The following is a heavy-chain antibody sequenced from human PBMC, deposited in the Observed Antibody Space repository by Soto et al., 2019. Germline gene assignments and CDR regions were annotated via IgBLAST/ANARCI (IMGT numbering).Heavy chain of an antibody. CDR1: GGSISSNTYY. J-gene: IGHJ4*02. V-gene: IGHV4-39*01. CDR2: IDYSGST. CDR3: ARPLFPLNYFDY. Sequence: QLQLQESGPGLVKPSETLSLTCTVSGGSISSNTYYWGWIRQSPGKGLEWIGSIDYSGSTYYNPSPKSRVTISVDTSKNQFSLKLSSVTAADTAVYYCARPLFPLNYFDYWGQGTLVTVSS.